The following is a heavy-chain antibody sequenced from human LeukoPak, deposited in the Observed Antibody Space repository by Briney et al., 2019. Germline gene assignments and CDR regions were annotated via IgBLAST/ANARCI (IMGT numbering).Heavy chain of an antibody. CDR3: ARAPTREAGGWYPFDY. J-gene: IGHJ4*02. Sequence: GGSLRLSCTASGFTFSNYVMGWVRQAPGKGLHWVLTIGSDTTTYYADSVKGRFTVSRDNSRNTLYLQMDSLRGDDTAVYYCARAPTREAGGWYPFDYWGQGTLVTVSS. CDR1: GFTFSNYV. V-gene: IGHV3-23*01. CDR2: IGSDTTT. D-gene: IGHD6-19*01.